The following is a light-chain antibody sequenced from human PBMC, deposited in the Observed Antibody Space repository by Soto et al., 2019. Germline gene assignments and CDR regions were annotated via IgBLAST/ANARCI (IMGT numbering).Light chain of an antibody. CDR3: QQYYSYPRT. V-gene: IGKV1-8*01. CDR2: AAS. Sequence: ASGMTQSPSSLSGSTGDRVTITCRASQGISSYLAWYQQKPAKAPKLLIYAASTLQSGVPSRFSGSGSGTDFTLTISCLQSEDFATYYCQQYYSYPRTFGQGTKVDIK. CDR1: QGISSY. J-gene: IGKJ1*01.